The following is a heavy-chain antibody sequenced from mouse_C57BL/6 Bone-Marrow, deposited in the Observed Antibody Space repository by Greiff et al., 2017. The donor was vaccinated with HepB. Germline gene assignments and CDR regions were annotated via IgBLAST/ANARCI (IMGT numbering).Heavy chain of an antibody. CDR2: IYPRDGST. CDR3: AIRPYYYGSSFWYFDV. CDR1: GYTFTDHT. V-gene: IGHV1-78*01. Sequence: VQLQQSDAELVKPGASVKISCKVSGYTFTDHTIHWMKQRPEQGLEWIGYIYPRDGSTKYNEKFKGKATLTADKSSSTAYMQLNSLTSEDSAVYFCAIRPYYYGSSFWYFDVWGTGTTVTVSS. D-gene: IGHD1-1*01. J-gene: IGHJ1*03.